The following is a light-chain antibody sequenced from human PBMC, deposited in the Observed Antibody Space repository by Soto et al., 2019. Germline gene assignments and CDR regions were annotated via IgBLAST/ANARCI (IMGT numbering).Light chain of an antibody. Sequence: QSVLTQPASLSGSPGQSITISCTGTRSEVGSYILVSWYQQHPGKAPKLMIYEGSKRPSGVSNRFSGSKSGNTASLTISGLQAEDEADYYCSSYASSTTPYVFGTGTKVTVL. J-gene: IGLJ1*01. CDR1: RSEVGSYIL. V-gene: IGLV2-14*02. CDR2: EGS. CDR3: SSYASSTTPYV.